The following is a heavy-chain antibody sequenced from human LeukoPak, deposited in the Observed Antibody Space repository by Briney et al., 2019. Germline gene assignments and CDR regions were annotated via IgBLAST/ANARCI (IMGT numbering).Heavy chain of an antibody. J-gene: IGHJ3*02. CDR1: GFIFSNFA. CDR2: ISSSSSYI. D-gene: IGHD3-22*01. CDR3: ARDYTMIVLVNDAFDI. V-gene: IGHV3-21*01. Sequence: PGGSLRLSCAASGFIFSNFAMNWVRQAPGKGLEWVSSISSSSSYIYYADSVKGRFTISRDNAKNSLYLQMNSLRAEDTAVYYCARDYTMIVLVNDAFDIWGQGTMVTVSS.